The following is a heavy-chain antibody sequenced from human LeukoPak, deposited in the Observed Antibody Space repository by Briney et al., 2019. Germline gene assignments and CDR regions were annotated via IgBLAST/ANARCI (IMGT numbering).Heavy chain of an antibody. V-gene: IGHV4-61*02. Sequence: SETLSLTCIVSGGSISSGSYYWSWIRQPAGKGLEWIGRIYTSGSTNYNPSLKSRVTISVDTSKNQFSLKLSSVTAADTAVYYCARDPYYDFWSGGFDPWGQGTLVTVSS. CDR3: ARDPYYDFWSGGFDP. J-gene: IGHJ5*02. CDR2: IYTSGST. D-gene: IGHD3-3*01. CDR1: GGSISSGSYY.